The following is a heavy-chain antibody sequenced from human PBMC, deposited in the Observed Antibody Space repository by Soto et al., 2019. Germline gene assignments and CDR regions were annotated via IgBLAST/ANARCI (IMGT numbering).Heavy chain of an antibody. CDR2: INHSGST. V-gene: IGHV4-34*01. CDR3: ARVRGYSYGYMGYPRDAFDY. CDR1: GGSFSGYY. D-gene: IGHD5-18*01. Sequence: SETLSLTCAVYGGSFSGYYWSWIRQPPGKGLEWIGEINHSGSTNYNPSLKSRVTISVDTSKNQFSLKLSSVTAADTAVYYCARVRGYSYGYMGYPRDAFDYWGQGTLVTVSS. J-gene: IGHJ4*02.